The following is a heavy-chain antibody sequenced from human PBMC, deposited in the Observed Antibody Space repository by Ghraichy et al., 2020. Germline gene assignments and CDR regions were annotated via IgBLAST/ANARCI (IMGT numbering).Heavy chain of an antibody. V-gene: IGHV3-48*01. Sequence: GGSLRLSCAASGFTFSLHSINWVRQAPGKGLEWLSFISGSTTIMHFADSVKGRFTISIDNAKNSVFLQMNSLRVEDTAVYYCARAISSVAFDFWVQGTMMTV. CDR1: GFTFSLHS. CDR3: ARAISSVAFDF. CDR2: ISGSTTIM. J-gene: IGHJ3*01. D-gene: IGHD2-21*01.